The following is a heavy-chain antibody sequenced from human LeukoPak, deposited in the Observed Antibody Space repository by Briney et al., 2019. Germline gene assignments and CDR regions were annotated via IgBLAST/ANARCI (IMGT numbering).Heavy chain of an antibody. CDR2: IKEDGSER. CDR3: AREPLRAESRWFDP. D-gene: IGHD1-26*01. J-gene: IGHJ5*02. CDR1: GFTVSSNY. Sequence: GGSLRLSCAASGFTVSSNYMSWVRQTPGKGLEWVASIKEDGSERQYVDSVKGRFSISRDNTKGSLFLQLNSLGAEDTAVYYCAREPLRAESRWFDPWGQGILVTVSS. V-gene: IGHV3-7*03.